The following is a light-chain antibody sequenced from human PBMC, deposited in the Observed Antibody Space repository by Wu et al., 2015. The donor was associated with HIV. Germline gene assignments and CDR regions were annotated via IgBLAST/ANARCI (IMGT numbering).Light chain of an antibody. V-gene: IGKV1-5*03. CDR3: QQYSSSST. CDR1: QSISGR. CDR2: KTS. J-gene: IGKJ4*01. Sequence: DIQMTQSLSTLSASVGDTVTITCQASQSISGRLAWYQQKSGKAPKLLIYKTSTLESGVPLRFSGSGSGTEFTLTISSLQPDDFATYFCQQYSSSSTFGGGTKVEIK.